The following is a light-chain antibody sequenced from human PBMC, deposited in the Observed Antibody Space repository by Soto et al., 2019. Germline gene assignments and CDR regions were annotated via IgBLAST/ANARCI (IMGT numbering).Light chain of an antibody. J-gene: IGKJ4*01. CDR2: GSS. V-gene: IGKV3-15*01. CDR3: QQYNDWPPFT. CDR1: QSVSSN. Sequence: ETLMTQSPATLSASLGERATISCRASQSVSSNLAWYQQKPGQAPRLLIYGSSTRATGVPARLSGSGSGTEFSLSISSLQSEDFAVYFCQQYNDWPPFTFGGGTKMEIK.